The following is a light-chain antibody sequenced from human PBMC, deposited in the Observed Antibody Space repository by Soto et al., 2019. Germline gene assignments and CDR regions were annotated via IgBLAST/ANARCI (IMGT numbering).Light chain of an antibody. V-gene: IGLV2-23*01. CDR1: SSTVGGFNV. CDR3: CSDVRATPSL. CDR2: EGI. Sequence: SALTQPASVSGSPGQSFTISCTGTSSTVGGFNVVSWYQQHPGKAPKVIIYEGIKRPSGVSNRFSGSNSGSTASLTISGLQAEDEADYYCCSDVRATPSLLGTGTNVT. J-gene: IGLJ1*01.